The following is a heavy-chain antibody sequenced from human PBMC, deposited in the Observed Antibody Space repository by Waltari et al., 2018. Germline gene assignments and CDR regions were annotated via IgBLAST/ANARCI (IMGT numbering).Heavy chain of an antibody. Sequence: QVQLVQSGAEVKKPGASVKVSCKVSGYTLTELSMPWVRQAPGKGLEWMGGFDPEDGETIYAQKFQGRVTMTEDTSTDTAYMELSSLRSEDTAVYYCATNTPIVGENYYDTLEADYWGQGTLVTVSS. CDR2: FDPEDGET. J-gene: IGHJ4*02. V-gene: IGHV1-24*01. CDR1: GYTLTELS. CDR3: ATNTPIVGENYYDTLEADY. D-gene: IGHD3-22*01.